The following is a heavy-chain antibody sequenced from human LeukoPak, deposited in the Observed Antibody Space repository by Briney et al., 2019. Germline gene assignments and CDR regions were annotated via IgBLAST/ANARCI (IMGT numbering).Heavy chain of an antibody. Sequence: GGSLRLSCAASGFTFIDYDMHWVRQVIGKGLEWVSAIGIRGDTHYSGSVKGRFTISRENAESSLYLQMNSLRAEDTAVYYCARDVPYGDYDYYYGMDVWGQGTTVTVSS. V-gene: IGHV3-13*01. J-gene: IGHJ6*02. CDR3: ARDVPYGDYDYYYGMDV. CDR2: IGIRGDT. D-gene: IGHD4-17*01. CDR1: GFTFIDYD.